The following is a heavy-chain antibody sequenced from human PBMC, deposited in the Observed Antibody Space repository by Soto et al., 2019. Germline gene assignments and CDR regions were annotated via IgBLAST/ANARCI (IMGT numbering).Heavy chain of an antibody. CDR3: ARQLGDQWLVYWFDP. CDR2: IYYSGST. J-gene: IGHJ5*02. CDR1: GGSISSYY. D-gene: IGHD6-19*01. Sequence: PSETLSLTCTVSGGSISSYYWSWIRQPPGKGLEWIGSIYYSGSTYYNPSLKSRVTISVDTSKNQFSLKLSSVTAADTAVYYCARQLGDQWLVYWFDPWGQGTLVTVSS. V-gene: IGHV4-59*05.